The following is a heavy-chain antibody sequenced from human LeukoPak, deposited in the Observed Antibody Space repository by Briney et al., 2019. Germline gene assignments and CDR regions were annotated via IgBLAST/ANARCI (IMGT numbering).Heavy chain of an antibody. CDR1: GGSFSGYY. D-gene: IGHD6-19*01. CDR3: ANAVAAHDAFDI. Sequence: PSETLSLTCAVYGGSFSGYYWSWIRQPPGKGLEWIGEINHSGSTNYNPSLKSRVTISVDTSKNQFSLKLSSVTAADTAVYYCANAVAAHDAFDIWGQGTMVTVSS. CDR2: INHSGST. J-gene: IGHJ3*02. V-gene: IGHV4-34*01.